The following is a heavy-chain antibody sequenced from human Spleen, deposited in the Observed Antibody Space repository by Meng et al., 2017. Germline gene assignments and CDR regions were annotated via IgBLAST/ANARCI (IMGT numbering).Heavy chain of an antibody. CDR3: ANLYGGSY. Sequence: GESLKISCAASGLTVSSNHMTWVRQAPGKGLGWVSLIYRDGSTYYADSVKGRFTISRDNAKNTLYLQMNNVRAEDTVVYYCANLYGGSYWGQGTLVTVSS. D-gene: IGHD1-26*01. CDR2: IYRDGST. V-gene: IGHV3-53*01. CDR1: GLTVSSNH. J-gene: IGHJ4*02.